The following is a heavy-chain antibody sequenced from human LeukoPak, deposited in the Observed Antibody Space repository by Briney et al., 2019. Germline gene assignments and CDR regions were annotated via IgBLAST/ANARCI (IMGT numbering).Heavy chain of an antibody. CDR1: GYTFTVYY. Sequence: ASVTVSFTASGYTFTVYYMHWGRQAPGQGLGWMGWINPNSGGTNYAQKFQGRVTMTRDTSISTAYMELSRLRSDDTAVYYCARDHAVTSNPDYWGQGTLVTVAS. CDR3: ARDHAVTSNPDY. J-gene: IGHJ4*02. CDR2: INPNSGGT. D-gene: IGHD4-11*01. V-gene: IGHV1-2*02.